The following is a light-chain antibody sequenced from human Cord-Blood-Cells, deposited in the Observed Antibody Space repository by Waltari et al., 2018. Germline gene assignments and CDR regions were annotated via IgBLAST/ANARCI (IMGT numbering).Light chain of an antibody. CDR1: SSDVGGYNY. V-gene: IGLV2-8*01. J-gene: IGLJ2*01. Sequence: QSALTQPLSASGSPGQSVTISCTGTSSDVGGYNYVSWYQQHPGKAPKLMIYEVSKRPSGVPDRFSGSKSGNTASLTVSGLQAEDEADYYCSSYAGSNNLVFGGGTKLTVL. CDR2: EVS. CDR3: SSYAGSNNLV.